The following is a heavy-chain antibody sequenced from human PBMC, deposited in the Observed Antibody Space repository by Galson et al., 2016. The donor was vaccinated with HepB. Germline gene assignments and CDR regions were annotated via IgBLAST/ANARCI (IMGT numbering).Heavy chain of an antibody. CDR2: INPDSGDT. D-gene: IGHD6-19*01. CDR1: GDSFTDYY. CDR3: ARRAVAGSKGIFDY. Sequence: SVKVSCKASGDSFTDYYIHWLRQAPGQGLEWMGWINPDSGDTNHAQKFQGRVTMTRDTSISTAYMELSSLRSDDTAIYYCARRAVAGSKGIFDYWGQGTLVTVSS. V-gene: IGHV1-2*02. J-gene: IGHJ4*02.